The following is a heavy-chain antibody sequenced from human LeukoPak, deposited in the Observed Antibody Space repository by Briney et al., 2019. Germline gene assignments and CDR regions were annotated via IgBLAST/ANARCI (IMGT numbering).Heavy chain of an antibody. J-gene: IGHJ4*02. Sequence: GGSLRLSCVASGFTFSSYNINWVRQAPGTGLEWVSSISSSGDYIYYADSVKGRFTISRDNAKNSLYLQMNSLRAEDTAAYYCARNLKNYYDSNGYFDYWGQGTLVTVSS. CDR3: ARNLKNYYDSNGYFDY. V-gene: IGHV3-21*01. CDR1: GFTFSSYN. D-gene: IGHD3-22*01. CDR2: ISSSGDYI.